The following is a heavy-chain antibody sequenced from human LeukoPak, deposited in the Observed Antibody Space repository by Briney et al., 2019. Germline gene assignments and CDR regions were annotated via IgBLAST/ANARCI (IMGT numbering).Heavy chain of an antibody. J-gene: IGHJ4*02. CDR3: ARSISGLGD. V-gene: IGHV6-1*01. D-gene: IGHD3-10*01. CDR2: TYYRSKWYK. CDR1: GDSVSSNSAA. Sequence: SQTLSLTCAISGDSVSSNSAAWNWIRPSPSRGLEWLVRTYYRSKWYKDYAKSVKGRITTSADTSKNQFSLQLNSVTPEDTAVYYCARSISGLGDWGQGTLVTVSS.